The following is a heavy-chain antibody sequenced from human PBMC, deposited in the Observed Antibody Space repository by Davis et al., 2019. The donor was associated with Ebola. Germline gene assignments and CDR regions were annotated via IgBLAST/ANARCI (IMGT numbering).Heavy chain of an antibody. CDR2: INHSGST. CDR3: ARAGVYRPYYFDY. J-gene: IGHJ4*02. Sequence: PGGSLRLSCAVYGGSFTGYYWSWTRPPPGKGLEWIGEINHSGSTNYNPSLKSRVTISVDTSKNQFSLELSSVTAADTAVYYCARAGVYRPYYFDYWGQGTLVTVSS. D-gene: IGHD3-10*01. CDR1: GGSFTGYY. V-gene: IGHV4-34*01.